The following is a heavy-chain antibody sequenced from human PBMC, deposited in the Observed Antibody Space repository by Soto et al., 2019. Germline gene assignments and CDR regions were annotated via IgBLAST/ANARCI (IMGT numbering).Heavy chain of an antibody. CDR3: ARSLVNGTYEAFDI. CDR2: IYPGDSDT. D-gene: IGHD6-13*01. Sequence: EVYLAQSGAEVKKTGESLKISCKGSGYNFNRYWIGWVRQMPGKGLEWMRVIYPGDSDTRYSPSLQGQVTISADKSSIAAYVQWSSMQASDTATYYCARSLVNGTYEAFDIWGQGTMVPVSS. V-gene: IGHV5-51*03. CDR1: GYNFNRYW. J-gene: IGHJ3*02.